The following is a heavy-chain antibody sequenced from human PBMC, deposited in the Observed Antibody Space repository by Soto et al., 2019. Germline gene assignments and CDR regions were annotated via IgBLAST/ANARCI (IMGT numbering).Heavy chain of an antibody. CDR2: INHSGST. D-gene: IGHD3-10*01. CDR3: SSRSASGP. J-gene: IGHJ5*02. CDR1: GGSFSGYY. Sequence: QVQLQQSGAGLLKPSETLSLTCTVYGGSFSGYYWSWVRHPPGKGLEWIGEINHSGSTNYNPSLKIRGTISVDTAKTQFPLTLSSVSAADTAVYVCSSRSASGPWGQGTLVTVSS. V-gene: IGHV4-34*01.